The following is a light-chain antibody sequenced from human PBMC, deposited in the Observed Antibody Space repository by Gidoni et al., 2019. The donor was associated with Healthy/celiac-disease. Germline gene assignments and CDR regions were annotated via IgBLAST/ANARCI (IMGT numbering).Light chain of an antibody. CDR2: DAS. Sequence: EIVLTQSPATLSLSPGERATLSCRASQSVSSYLAWYQQKPGQAPRLLIYDASNRATGIPARFSGSGSGTDFTLTISSLEPEDFAVYYCQQRSNWPPIFNVXPGTKVDIK. CDR1: QSVSSY. V-gene: IGKV3-11*01. J-gene: IGKJ3*01. CDR3: QQRSNWPPIFN.